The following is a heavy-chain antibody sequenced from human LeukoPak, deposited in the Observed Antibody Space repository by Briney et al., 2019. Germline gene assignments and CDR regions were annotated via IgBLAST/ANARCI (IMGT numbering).Heavy chain of an antibody. J-gene: IGHJ4*02. V-gene: IGHV6-1*01. CDR3: AREYPGQWLGLGYYFDY. CDR2: TYYRSKWYN. D-gene: IGHD6-19*01. Sequence: SQTLSLTCAISGDSVSSNSAAWNWIRQSPSRGLEWLGRTYYRSKWYNDYAVSVKSLITINPDTSKKQFYIKLNYVTAEDRAVYSCAREYPGQWLGLGYYFDYWGQGTLVTVSS. CDR1: GDSVSSNSAA.